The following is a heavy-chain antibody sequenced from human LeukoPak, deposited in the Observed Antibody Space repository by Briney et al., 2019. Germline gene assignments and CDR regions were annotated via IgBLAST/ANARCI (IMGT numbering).Heavy chain of an antibody. Sequence: GGSLRLSCAASGFTFSSYSMNWVRQAPGKGLEWVSSISSSSSYIYYADSVKGRFTISRDNAKNSLYLQMNSLRAEDTAVYYCARDPHCSSTSCYIWFDPWGQGTLVTVSS. J-gene: IGHJ5*02. V-gene: IGHV3-21*01. CDR1: GFTFSSYS. CDR3: ARDPHCSSTSCYIWFDP. CDR2: ISSSSSYI. D-gene: IGHD2-2*02.